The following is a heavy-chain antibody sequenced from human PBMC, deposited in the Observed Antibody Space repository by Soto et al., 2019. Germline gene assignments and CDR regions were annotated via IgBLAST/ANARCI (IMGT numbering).Heavy chain of an antibody. J-gene: IGHJ4*02. V-gene: IGHV3-74*01. CDR3: ARGRCTSTSCFPDY. D-gene: IGHD2-2*01. CDR2: INSDGSTT. CDR1: GFTFSNYW. Sequence: GGSLRLSCTASGFTFSNYWMHWVRQTPGKGLVWVSRINSDGSTTTYADSVKGRFTISRDNAKNTLFLQMNSLRGEDTALYYCARGRCTSTSCFPDYWGQGTLVTVSS.